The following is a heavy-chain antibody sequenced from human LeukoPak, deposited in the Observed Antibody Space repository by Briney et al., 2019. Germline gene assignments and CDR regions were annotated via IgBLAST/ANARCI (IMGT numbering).Heavy chain of an antibody. D-gene: IGHD4-17*01. CDR3: ARDSRYGGDYNY. CDR1: GFTFSSYE. V-gene: IGHV3-48*03. CDR2: ISSSGSTK. Sequence: PGGSLRLSCAASGFTFSSYEMNWVRQAPGKGLEWVSSISSSGSTKYYADSLKGRFTISRDNARNSLYLQMNSLRAEDTAVYYCARDSRYGGDYNYWGQGTLVTVSS. J-gene: IGHJ4*02.